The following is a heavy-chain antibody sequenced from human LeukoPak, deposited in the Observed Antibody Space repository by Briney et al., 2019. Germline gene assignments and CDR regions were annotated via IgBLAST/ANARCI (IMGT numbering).Heavy chain of an antibody. CDR3: ARDRRCGELYDR. J-gene: IGHJ5*02. CDR2: IIPIFGTA. V-gene: IGHV1-69*01. Sequence: GASVKVSCKASGGTFSSYAISWVRQAPGQGLEWMGGIIPIFGTANYAQKFQGRVTITADESTSTAYMELSSLRSEDTAVYYCARDRRCGELYDRWGQGTLVTVSS. D-gene: IGHD3-10*01. CDR1: GGTFSSYA.